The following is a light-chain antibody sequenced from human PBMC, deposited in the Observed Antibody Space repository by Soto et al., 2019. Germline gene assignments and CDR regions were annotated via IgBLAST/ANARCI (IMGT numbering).Light chain of an antibody. V-gene: IGKV3-20*01. Sequence: EIVLTQSPGTLSLSPGERATLSCRASPTINSGLAWYQHKRGQAPRLLIYGVSVRAIGIPDRFGGSGSGTDFTLTISRLEPEDFAVYFWQQYGGSPYTFGQGTKVEIK. CDR3: QQYGGSPYT. CDR1: PTINSG. J-gene: IGKJ2*01. CDR2: GVS.